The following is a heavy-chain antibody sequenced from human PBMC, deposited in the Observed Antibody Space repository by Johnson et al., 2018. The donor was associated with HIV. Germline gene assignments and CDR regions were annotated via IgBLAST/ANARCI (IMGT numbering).Heavy chain of an antibody. D-gene: IGHD6-6*01. CDR3: ARDSWGIAARPEVWRSFDI. J-gene: IGHJ3*02. CDR1: GFTFSDYY. Sequence: QVQLVESGGGVVQPGRSLRLSCAASGFTFSDYYMSWIRQAPGKGLEWVSYISSSGSTIYYADSVKGRFTISRDNAKNSLYLQMNSLRAEETAVYYCARDSWGIAARPEVWRSFDIWGQGTMVTVSS. V-gene: IGHV3-11*04. CDR2: ISSSGSTI.